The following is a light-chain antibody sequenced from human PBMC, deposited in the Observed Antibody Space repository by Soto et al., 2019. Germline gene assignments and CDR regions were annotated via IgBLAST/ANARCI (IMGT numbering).Light chain of an antibody. V-gene: IGLV2-11*01. CDR2: DVS. Sequence: QSALTQPRSVSGSPGQSVTISCTGTSSDVGLYNYVSWYQQHPGKAPKLIIYDVSKRPSGVPDRFSGSKSGNTASLTISGLQAEAEGEYFCCSYGGSYTPYVFGTGTKVTVL. CDR1: SSDVGLYNY. CDR3: CSYGGSYTPYV. J-gene: IGLJ1*01.